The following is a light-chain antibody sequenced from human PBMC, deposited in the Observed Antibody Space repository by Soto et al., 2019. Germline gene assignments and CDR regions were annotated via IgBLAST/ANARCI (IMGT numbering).Light chain of an antibody. Sequence: QPVLTQPASLSASPGASASLTCTLRSGINVGTYRIYWYQQKPGSPPRYLLRYKSDSDKQQGSGVPSRFSGSKDASANAGILLISGLQSEDEADYYCMIWHSSADVLGSGTKLTVL. CDR1: SGINVGTYR. V-gene: IGLV5-45*01. CDR2: YKSDSDK. CDR3: MIWHSSADV. J-gene: IGLJ1*01.